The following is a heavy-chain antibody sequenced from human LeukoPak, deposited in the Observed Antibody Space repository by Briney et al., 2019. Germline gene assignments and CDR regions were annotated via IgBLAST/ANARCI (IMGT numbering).Heavy chain of an antibody. D-gene: IGHD3-22*01. Sequence: PGRSLRLSCAASGFTFSTYAMHWVRQGPGKGLEWVAVISYDGSNKFYADSVKGRFTISRDNSKNTLYLQMNSLRAEDTAVYYCAKGASSGSFDYWGQGTLVTVSS. CDR2: ISYDGSNK. CDR1: GFTFSTYA. J-gene: IGHJ4*02. V-gene: IGHV3-30-3*01. CDR3: AKGASSGSFDY.